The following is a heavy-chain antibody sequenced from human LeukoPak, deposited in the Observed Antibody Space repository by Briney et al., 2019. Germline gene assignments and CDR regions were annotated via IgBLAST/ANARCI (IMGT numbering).Heavy chain of an antibody. CDR2: LGIA. Sequence: LGIANYAQKFQGRVTITADKSTSTAYMELSSLRSEDTAVCYCATSKVFGERGQQLVLDYWGQETLVTVSS. CDR3: ATSKVFGERGQQLVLDY. D-gene: IGHD6-13*01. J-gene: IGHJ4*02. V-gene: IGHV1-69*02.